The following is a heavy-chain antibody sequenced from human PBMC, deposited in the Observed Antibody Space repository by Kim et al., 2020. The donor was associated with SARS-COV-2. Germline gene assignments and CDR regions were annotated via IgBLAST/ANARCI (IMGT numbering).Heavy chain of an antibody. Sequence: SETLSLTCAVYGGSFSGYYWSWIRQPPGKGLEWIGEINHSGSTNYNPSLKSRVTISVDTSKNQFSLKLSSVTAADTAVYYCARGQYSSSWYSGHARRSPFDYWGQGTLVTVSS. CDR3: ARGQYSSSWYSGHARRSPFDY. V-gene: IGHV4-34*01. D-gene: IGHD6-13*01. CDR2: INHSGST. J-gene: IGHJ4*02. CDR1: GGSFSGYY.